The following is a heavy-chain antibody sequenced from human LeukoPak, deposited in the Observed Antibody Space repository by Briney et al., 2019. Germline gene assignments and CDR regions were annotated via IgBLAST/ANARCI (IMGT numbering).Heavy chain of an antibody. D-gene: IGHD6-13*01. J-gene: IGHJ5*02. V-gene: IGHV4-39*01. CDR1: GGSISSNSHY. CDR2: IYYSGRA. CDR3: ARTSTSWS. Sequence: NPSKTLSLTCTVSGGSISSNSHYWGWVRQPPGKGLEWIASIYYSGRAYYNPSLKSRVTISVDTSKNQFSLKLSSVTAADTAVYYCARTSTSWSWGQGILVTVSS.